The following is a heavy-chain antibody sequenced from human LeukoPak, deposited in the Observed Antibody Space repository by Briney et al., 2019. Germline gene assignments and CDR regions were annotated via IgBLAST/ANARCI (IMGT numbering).Heavy chain of an antibody. J-gene: IGHJ4*02. D-gene: IGHD1-26*01. Sequence: NASETLSLTCSVSGYSISSGYYWGWIRQPPGKGLEWIGSIYQSGTTSYNPSLKSRVTISVDTPKNQFSLKLSSVTAADTAVYYCARLEVGARGGLDYWGQGTLVTVSS. V-gene: IGHV4-38-2*02. CDR3: ARLEVGARGGLDY. CDR2: IYQSGTT. CDR1: GYSISSGYY.